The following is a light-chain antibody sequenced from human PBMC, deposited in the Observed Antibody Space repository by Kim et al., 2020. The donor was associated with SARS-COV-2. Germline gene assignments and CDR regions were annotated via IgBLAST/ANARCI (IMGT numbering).Light chain of an antibody. CDR1: QSLSSE. J-gene: IGKJ4*01. CDR3: QQYKSYPLT. V-gene: IGKV1-5*03. Sequence: DIQMTQSPSTLSASVGDRVTITCRASQSLSSELAWYQQKPGKVPKFLIYQASTLESGVPSRFSGSGSGTEFTLTISSLQPDDSATYYCQQYKSYPLTLGGGTKVEIK. CDR2: QAS.